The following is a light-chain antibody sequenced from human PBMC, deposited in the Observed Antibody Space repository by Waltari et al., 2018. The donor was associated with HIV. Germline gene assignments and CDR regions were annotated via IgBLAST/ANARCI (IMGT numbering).Light chain of an antibody. CDR3: AAWDDSLNGWV. J-gene: IGLJ3*02. CDR1: SSNIGSNT. CDR2: SNN. Sequence: QAVVTQPPSASGTPGQRVTISCSGSSSNIGSNTVNWYQQLPGTAPKLLIYSNNPRPSGGPDRFSGSKSGTSASLAISGLQSEDEADYYCAAWDDSLNGWVFGGGTKLTVL. V-gene: IGLV1-44*01.